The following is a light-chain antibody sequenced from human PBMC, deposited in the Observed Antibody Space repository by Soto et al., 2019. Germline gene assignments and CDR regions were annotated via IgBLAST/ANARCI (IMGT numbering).Light chain of an antibody. J-gene: IGLJ1*01. CDR1: SSDVGGYNY. V-gene: IGLV2-14*01. CDR2: EVT. Sequence: QSVLTQPASVSGSPGQSITISCTGTSSDVGGYNYVSWYQHHPGKAPKLIIYEVTNRPSGVSNCFSGSKSGNTASLTISGLQAEDEADYYCISYTSGTSPYVFGSGTKVTVL. CDR3: ISYTSGTSPYV.